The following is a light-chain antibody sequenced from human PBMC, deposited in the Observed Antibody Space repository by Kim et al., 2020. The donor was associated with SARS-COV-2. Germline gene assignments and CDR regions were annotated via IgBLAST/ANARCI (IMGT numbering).Light chain of an antibody. J-gene: IGKJ5*01. V-gene: IGKV3-20*01. CDR3: QQYGSLIT. CDR2: TTS. CDR1: QSVSSSY. Sequence: LSPGERATLSCRASQSVSSSYVACYQQNPGQAPMLLIYTTSSRATGIPDRCSGRCAGTDFTLTISRLEPEDSAEYCCQQYGSLITFGQGTRLEIK.